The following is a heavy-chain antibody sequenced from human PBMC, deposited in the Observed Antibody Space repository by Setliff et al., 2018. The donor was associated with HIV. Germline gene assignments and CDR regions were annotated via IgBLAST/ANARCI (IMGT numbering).Heavy chain of an antibody. D-gene: IGHD3-22*01. J-gene: IGHJ2*01. CDR3: AKDDYYYDGNSASYFDL. CDR2: IWYDGSNK. CDR1: GFTCSRYG. Sequence: LRLSCVASGFTCSRYGMHWVRQAPGKGLEWVAVIWYDGSNKYYADSVKGRFTISRDNSKNTLYLQMNSLRAEDTAVYYCAKDDYYYDGNSASYFDLWGRGTLVTVSS. V-gene: IGHV3-33*06.